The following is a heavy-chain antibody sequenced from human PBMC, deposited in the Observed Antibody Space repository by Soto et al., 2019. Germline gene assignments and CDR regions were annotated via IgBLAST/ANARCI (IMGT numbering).Heavy chain of an antibody. CDR1: GGSISSSSYY. CDR2: IYYSGST. D-gene: IGHD3-3*01. V-gene: IGHV4-39*01. Sequence: SETLSLTCTVSGGSISSSSYYWGWIRQPPGKGLEWIGSIYYSGSTYYNPSLKSRVTISVDTSKNQFSLKLSSVTAADTAVYYCARHDTYYDFWSGYWWFDPWGQGTLVTVSS. CDR3: ARHDTYYDFWSGYWWFDP. J-gene: IGHJ5*02.